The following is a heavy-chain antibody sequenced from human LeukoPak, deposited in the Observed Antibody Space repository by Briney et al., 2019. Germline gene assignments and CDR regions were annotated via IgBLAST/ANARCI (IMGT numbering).Heavy chain of an antibody. J-gene: IGHJ4*02. D-gene: IGHD5-12*01. Sequence: PGGSLRLSCAASGFTFISHEMNWVRQAPGKGLEWVSYISSSGSTIYYADSVKGRFTIPRDNAKNSLYLQMNSLRAEDTAVYYCARDMTGYRTYYFDYWGQGTLVTVSS. CDR2: ISSSGSTI. CDR3: ARDMTGYRTYYFDY. V-gene: IGHV3-48*03. CDR1: GFTFISHE.